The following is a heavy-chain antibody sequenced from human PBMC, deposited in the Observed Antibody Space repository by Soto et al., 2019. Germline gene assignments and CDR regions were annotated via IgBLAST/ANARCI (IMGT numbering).Heavy chain of an antibody. J-gene: IGHJ6*02. CDR1: GFTFSSYG. V-gene: IGHV3-30*18. CDR2: ISYDGSNK. Sequence: PGGSLRLSCAASGFTFSSYGMHWVRQAPGKGLEWVAVISYDGSNKYYADSVKGRFTISRDNSKNTLYLQMNSLRAEDTAVYYCAKEGLGYSSSFYYYGMDVWGQGTTVTVSS. CDR3: AKEGLGYSSSFYYYGMDV. D-gene: IGHD6-6*01.